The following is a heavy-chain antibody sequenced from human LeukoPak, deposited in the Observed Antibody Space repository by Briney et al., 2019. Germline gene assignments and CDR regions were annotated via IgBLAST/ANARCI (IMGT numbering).Heavy chain of an antibody. V-gene: IGHV1-2*02. D-gene: IGHD3-10*01. CDR1: GYTFTGYY. Sequence: GASVKVSCKASGYTFTGYYMHWVRQAPGQGLEWMGWINPNSGGTNYAQKFQGRVTMTRDTSISTAYMELSRLRSDDTAVYYCARDRPPITMVRGVTFDYWGQGTLVTVSS. J-gene: IGHJ4*02. CDR2: INPNSGGT. CDR3: ARDRPPITMVRGVTFDY.